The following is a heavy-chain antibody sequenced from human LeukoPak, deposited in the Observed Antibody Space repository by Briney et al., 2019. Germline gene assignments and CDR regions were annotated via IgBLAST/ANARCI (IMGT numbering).Heavy chain of an antibody. CDR3: ARVSRVVPAATGWGAFDI. CDR2: FNHCGST. CDR1: GGFFCGYY. V-gene: IGHV4-34*01. J-gene: IGHJ3*02. Sequence: KTSDPLSLPCGVYGGFFCGYYGRWMRQPPGKGVEWIGEFNHCGSTNYNPSLKSRVTISVDTSKNQFSLKLSSVTAADTAVYYCARVSRVVPAATGWGAFDIWGQGTMVTVSS. D-gene: IGHD2-2*01.